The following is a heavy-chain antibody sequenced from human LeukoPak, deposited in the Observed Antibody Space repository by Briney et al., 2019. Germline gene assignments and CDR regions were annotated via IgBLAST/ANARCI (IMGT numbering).Heavy chain of an antibody. CDR3: ARVQYNDFWSGYYDHYYYYYMDV. Sequence: SETLSLTCTVSGGSISSYYWSWIRQPPGKGLEWIGYIYYSGSTNYNPSLKSRVTISVDTSKNQFSLKLSSVTAADTAVYYCARVQYNDFWSGYYDHYYYYYMDVWGKGTTVTVSS. CDR2: IYYSGST. J-gene: IGHJ6*03. CDR1: GGSISSYY. D-gene: IGHD3-3*01. V-gene: IGHV4-59*01.